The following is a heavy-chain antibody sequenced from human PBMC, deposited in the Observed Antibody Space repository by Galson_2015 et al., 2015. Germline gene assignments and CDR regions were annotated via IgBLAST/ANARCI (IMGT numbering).Heavy chain of an antibody. CDR2: IYSGGST. Sequence: SLRLSCAASGFTVGSNYMSWVRQAPGKGLEWVSVIYSGGSTYYADSVKGRFTISRDNSKNTLYLQMNSLRAEDTAVYYCARDMVVTAPYYGMDVWGQGTTVTVSS. CDR1: GFTVGSNY. D-gene: IGHD2-21*02. J-gene: IGHJ6*02. CDR3: ARDMVVTAPYYGMDV. V-gene: IGHV3-53*01.